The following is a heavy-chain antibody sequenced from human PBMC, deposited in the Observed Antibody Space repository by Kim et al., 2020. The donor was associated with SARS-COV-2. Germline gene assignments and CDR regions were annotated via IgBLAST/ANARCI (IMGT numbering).Heavy chain of an antibody. D-gene: IGHD6-19*01. Sequence: YADSVKGRFTISRANAKNSLYLQMNSLRAEDTAVYYCARDGRAVAGTFDYWGQGTLVTVSS. CDR3: ARDGRAVAGTFDY. V-gene: IGHV3-21*01. J-gene: IGHJ4*02.